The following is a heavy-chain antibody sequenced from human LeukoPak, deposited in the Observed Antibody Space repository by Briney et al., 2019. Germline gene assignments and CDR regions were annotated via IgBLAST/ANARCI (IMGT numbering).Heavy chain of an antibody. CDR2: IYSSGST. V-gene: IGHV4-4*07. Sequence: PSETLSLTCTVSGGSISSYFWSWIRQPAGKGLEWIGRIYSSGSTKYNPSLKSRVTMSVDTSKNQFSLRLRSVTAADTAVYYCTRDSVLPPKITRFGVAPLDHYMDVWGKGTTVTVSS. D-gene: IGHD3-3*01. J-gene: IGHJ6*03. CDR3: TRDSVLPPKITRFGVAPLDHYMDV. CDR1: GGSISSYF.